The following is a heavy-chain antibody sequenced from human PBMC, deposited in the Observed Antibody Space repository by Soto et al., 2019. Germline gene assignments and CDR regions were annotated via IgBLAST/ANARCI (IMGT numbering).Heavy chain of an antibody. CDR1: GFTFSTYA. V-gene: IGHV3-23*01. J-gene: IGHJ6*02. CDR3: AKDQEKYDGSGIYAFFYLGMDV. CDR2: ISGSGGST. D-gene: IGHD3-10*01. Sequence: EVQLLESGGGLVQPGGSLRLSCATSGFTFSTYAMTWVRQAPGKGLEWVSTISGSGGSTYYADSVKGRFTISRDKSKSTLYLEVNSLRAEDTAIYYFAKDQEKYDGSGIYAFFYLGMDVWGQGTTVNVSS.